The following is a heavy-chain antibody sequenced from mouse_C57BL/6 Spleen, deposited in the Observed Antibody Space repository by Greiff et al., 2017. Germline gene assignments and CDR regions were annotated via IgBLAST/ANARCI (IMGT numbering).Heavy chain of an antibody. CDR1: GYTFTSYW. V-gene: IGHV1-69*01. D-gene: IGHD2-5*01. J-gene: IGHJ4*01. CDR3: ARYYSNYDYAMDY. Sequence: VQLQQSGAELVMPGASVKLSCKASGYTFTSYWMHWVKQRPGQGLEWIGEIDPSDSYTNYNQKFKGKSTLTVDKSSSTAYMQLSSLTSEDSAVYYCARYYSNYDYAMDYWGQGTSVTVSS. CDR2: IDPSDSYT.